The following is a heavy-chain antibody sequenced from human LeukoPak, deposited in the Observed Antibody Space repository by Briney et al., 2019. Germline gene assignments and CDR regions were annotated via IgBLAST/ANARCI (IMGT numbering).Heavy chain of an antibody. CDR3: AELGLTMIGGV. V-gene: IGHV3-23*01. Sequence: AGSLRLSCAASGFTFSTSWMTWVRQAPGKGLEWVSAISGTGGTTYYADSVKGRFTISRDNSKNSLYLQMNSLRAEDTAVYYCAELGLTMIGGVWGKGTTVTISS. CDR2: ISGTGGTT. CDR1: GFTFSTSW. J-gene: IGHJ6*04. D-gene: IGHD3-10*02.